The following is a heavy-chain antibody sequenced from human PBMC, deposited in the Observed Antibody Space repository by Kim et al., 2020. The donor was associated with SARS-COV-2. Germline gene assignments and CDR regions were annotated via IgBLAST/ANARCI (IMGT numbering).Heavy chain of an antibody. CDR1: GGSFSGYY. V-gene: IGHV4-34*01. Sequence: SETLSLTCAVYGGSFSGYYWSWIRQPPGKGLEWIGEINHSGSTNYNPSLKSRVTISVDTSKNQFSLKLSSVTAADTAVYYCARGAGYWGQGTLVTVSS. J-gene: IGHJ4*02. CDR3: ARGAGY. CDR2: INHSGST.